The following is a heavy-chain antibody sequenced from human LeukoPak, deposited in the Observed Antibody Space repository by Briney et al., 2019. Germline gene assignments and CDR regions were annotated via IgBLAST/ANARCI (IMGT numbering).Heavy chain of an antibody. Sequence: PSETLSLTCTVSGGSISSSSYYWGWIRQPPGKGLEWIGSIYYSGSTYYNPSLKSRVTISVDTSKNQFSLKLSSVTAADTAVYYCARVDRGLYSSGWYVPGRPWDWGQGTLVTVSS. V-gene: IGHV4-39*01. CDR1: GGSISSSSYY. CDR3: ARVDRGLYSSGWYVPGRPWD. J-gene: IGHJ4*02. D-gene: IGHD6-19*01. CDR2: IYYSGST.